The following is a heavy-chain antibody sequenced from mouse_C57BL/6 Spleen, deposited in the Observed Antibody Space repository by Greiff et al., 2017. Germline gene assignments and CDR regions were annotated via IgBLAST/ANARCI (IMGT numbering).Heavy chain of an antibody. D-gene: IGHD1-1*01. CDR1: GYTFTSYW. V-gene: IGHV14-2*01. J-gene: IGHJ2*01. CDR3: ASPYYYGSSYVDY. Sequence: VQLQQPGTELVKPGASVKLSCKASGYTFTSYWMHWVKQRPGQGLEWIGRIDPEDGETKYAPKFQGKATITADTSSNTAYLQLSSLTSEDTAVYYCASPYYYGSSYVDYWGQGTTLTVSS. CDR2: IDPEDGET.